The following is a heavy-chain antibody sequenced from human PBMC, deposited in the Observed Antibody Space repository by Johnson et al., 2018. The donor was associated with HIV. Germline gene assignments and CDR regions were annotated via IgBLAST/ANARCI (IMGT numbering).Heavy chain of an antibody. CDR1: GFTVSTNY. CDR3: ARDPSRSPGAFDI. Sequence: VQLVESGGGLIQPGGSLRLSCAVSGFTVSTNYMSWVRQAPGRGLEWVSVIYSDGTTNYADSVKGRFTISRDTSKNTLYLQMNSLRADDTAVYYCARDPSRSPGAFDIWGQGTMVTVSS. CDR2: IYSDGTT. V-gene: IGHV3-53*01. J-gene: IGHJ3*02.